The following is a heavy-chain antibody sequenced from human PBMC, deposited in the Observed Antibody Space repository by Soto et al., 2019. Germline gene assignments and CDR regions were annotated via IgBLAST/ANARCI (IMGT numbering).Heavy chain of an antibody. CDR3: ASKPNDIVVVPAAPYYYYGMDV. J-gene: IGHJ6*02. CDR1: GGTFSSYA. D-gene: IGHD2-2*01. V-gene: IGHV1-69*13. CDR2: IIPIFGTA. Sequence: SVKVSCKASGGTFSSYAISWVRQAPGQGLEWMGGIIPIFGTANYAQKFQGRVTITADESTSTAYMELSSLRSEDTAVYYCASKPNDIVVVPAAPYYYYGMDVWGQGTTVTVSS.